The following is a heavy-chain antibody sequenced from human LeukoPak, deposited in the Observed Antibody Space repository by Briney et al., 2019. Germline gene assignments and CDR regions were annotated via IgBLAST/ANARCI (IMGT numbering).Heavy chain of an antibody. J-gene: IGHJ3*02. CDR1: GYTFTGYY. CDR3: ATKTNNNYDILTGYWSSDAFDI. Sequence: ASVKVSCKASGYTFTGYYMHWVRQAPGRGLEWMGWINPNSGGTNYAQKFQGRVTMTRDTSISTAYMELSSLRSEDTTVYYCATKTNNNYDILTGYWSSDAFDIWGQGTMVTVSS. V-gene: IGHV1-2*02. D-gene: IGHD3-9*01. CDR2: INPNSGGT.